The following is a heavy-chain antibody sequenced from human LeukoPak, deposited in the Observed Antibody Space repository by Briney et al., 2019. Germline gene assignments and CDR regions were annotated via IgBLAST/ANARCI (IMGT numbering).Heavy chain of an antibody. CDR3: ARENSGSYREFDY. Sequence: XXXTXSLTCTVSGGSISSYYWSWIRQPAGKGLEWIGRIYTSGSTNYNASLKSRVSMSVDTSKNQFSLKLSSVTAADTAVFYCARENSGSYREFDYWGQGTLVTVS. J-gene: IGHJ4*02. CDR1: GGSISSYY. V-gene: IGHV4-4*07. CDR2: IYTSGST. D-gene: IGHD1-26*01.